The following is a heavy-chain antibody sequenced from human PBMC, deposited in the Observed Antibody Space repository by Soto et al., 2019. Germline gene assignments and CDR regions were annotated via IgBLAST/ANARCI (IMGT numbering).Heavy chain of an antibody. CDR2: VSNDGIRK. D-gene: IGHD3-22*01. V-gene: IGHV3-30*03. CDR1: GFIFSGSG. Sequence: QVQLVESGGGVVQPGRSLRLTCVASGFIFSGSGMHWVRQAPGKGLEWVALVSNDGIRKYYGDSVKGRFTISRDNAENTLYLQMNSLRAEDTAVYYCARWVGGSMYDNSGKYDSWGQGTLVTVSS. J-gene: IGHJ5*01. CDR3: ARWVGGSMYDNSGKYDS.